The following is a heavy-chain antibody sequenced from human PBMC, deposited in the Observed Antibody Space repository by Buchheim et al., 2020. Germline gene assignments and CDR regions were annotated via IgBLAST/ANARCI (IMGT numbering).Heavy chain of an antibody. V-gene: IGHV3-74*01. CDR3: ARGLGTHHEINYDILTGYLY. CDR1: GFTFSSYW. Sequence: EVQLVESGGGLVQPGGSLRLSCAASGFTFSSYWMHWVRQAPGKGLVWVSRINSDGSSTSYADSVKGRFTISRDNAKNTLYLQMNSLRAEDTAVYYCARGLGTHHEINYDILTGYLYWGQGTL. D-gene: IGHD3-9*01. J-gene: IGHJ4*02. CDR2: INSDGSST.